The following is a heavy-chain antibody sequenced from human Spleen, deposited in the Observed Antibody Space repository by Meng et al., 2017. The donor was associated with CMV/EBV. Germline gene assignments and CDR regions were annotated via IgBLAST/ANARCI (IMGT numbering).Heavy chain of an antibody. D-gene: IGHD4-17*01. CDR1: GFTFSDYY. V-gene: IGHV3-11*05. CDR3: ASSRLRGFDY. Sequence: QVQLVESGGGLVKPGGSLRLSCAACGFTFSDYYMSWIRQAPGKGLEWVSYISSSSSYTNYADSVKGRFTISRDNAKNSLYLQMNSLRAEDTAVYYCASSRLRGFDYWGQGTLVTVSS. J-gene: IGHJ4*02. CDR2: ISSSSSYT.